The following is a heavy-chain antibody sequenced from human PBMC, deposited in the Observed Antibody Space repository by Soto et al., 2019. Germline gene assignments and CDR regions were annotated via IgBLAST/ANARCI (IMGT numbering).Heavy chain of an antibody. J-gene: IGHJ5*02. V-gene: IGHV3-30-3*01. CDR2: ISHDGINK. CDR1: GFSFSSYA. Sequence: PGGSLRLSCTASGFSFSSYAMCWFRQPTGKGLEWVAVISHDGINKHYADSVKGRVTVSRDNSNHSLDLQLNSLRGEDTAMYYCARDMDSSDYFVKWFEPWGQGTLVTVSS. CDR3: ARDMDSSDYFVKWFEP. D-gene: IGHD6-19*01.